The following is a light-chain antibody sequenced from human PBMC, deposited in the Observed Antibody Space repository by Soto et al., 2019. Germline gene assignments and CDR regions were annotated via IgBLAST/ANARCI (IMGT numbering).Light chain of an antibody. J-gene: IGLJ1*01. CDR1: NSNVGSNY. V-gene: IGLV1-51*01. CDR3: QSNDNGLSGSDV. Sequence: QSVLTQPPSVSAAPGQKVTISCSGSNSNVGSNYVSWYQHLPGTAPKLLIYNNNQRPSGIRDRFSGSKSGTSASLVITGLQADDEADYYCQSNDNGLSGSDVFGTGTKLTVL. CDR2: NNN.